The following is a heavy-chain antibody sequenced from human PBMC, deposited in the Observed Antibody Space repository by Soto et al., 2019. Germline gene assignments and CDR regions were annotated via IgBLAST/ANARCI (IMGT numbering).Heavy chain of an antibody. CDR3: ASPGGYSSSSNYYYGMDV. Sequence: QVQLVQSGAEVKKPGSSVKVSCKASGGTFSSYAISWVRQAPGQGLEWMGGIIPIFGTANYAQKFQGRVTITADESTSTADMELSSLRSEDTAVYYCASPGGYSSSSNYYYGMDVWGQGTTVTVSS. V-gene: IGHV1-69*12. CDR2: IIPIFGTA. J-gene: IGHJ6*02. D-gene: IGHD6-6*01. CDR1: GGTFSSYA.